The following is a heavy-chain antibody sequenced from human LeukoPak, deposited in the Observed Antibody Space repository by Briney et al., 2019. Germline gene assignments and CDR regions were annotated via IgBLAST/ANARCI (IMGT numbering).Heavy chain of an antibody. CDR1: GGTFSSYA. CDR3: ARENYSSSSSGFGGYFDY. V-gene: IGHV1-69*05. D-gene: IGHD6-6*01. Sequence: ASVKVSCKASGGTFSSYAISWVRQAPGQGLEWMGGIIPIFGTANYAQKFQGRVTITTDESTSTAYMELSSLRSEDTAVYYCARENYSSSSSGFGGYFDYWGKGTLVTVSS. CDR2: IIPIFGTA. J-gene: IGHJ4*02.